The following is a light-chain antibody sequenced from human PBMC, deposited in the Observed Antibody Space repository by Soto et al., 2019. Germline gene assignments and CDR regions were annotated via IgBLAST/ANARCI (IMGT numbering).Light chain of an antibody. V-gene: IGKV1-13*02. CDR1: QGISSA. CDR2: DAS. Sequence: AIQLTQSPSSLSASVGDRVTITCRASQGISSALAGYQQKPGKAPKLLIYDASSLESGVPSRLSGSGSGTDFTLTISSLQPEDFATYYCQQFNSYPLTFGGGTKVEIK. J-gene: IGKJ4*01. CDR3: QQFNSYPLT.